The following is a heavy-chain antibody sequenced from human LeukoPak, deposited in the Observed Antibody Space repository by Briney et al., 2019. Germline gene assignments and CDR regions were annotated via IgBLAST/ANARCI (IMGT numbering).Heavy chain of an antibody. CDR2: IKYDGSEN. CDR1: GFTFSNYW. CDR3: AKEGSAPETLRGYYFHMDV. J-gene: IGHJ6*03. D-gene: IGHD3-10*01. Sequence: HPGGSLRLSCAASGFTFSNYWMSWVRQAPGKGLEWVANIKYDGSENHYVDSVKGRFTISRDNAKNSLFLQLSSLRAEDMAIYYCAKEGSAPETLRGYYFHMDVWGKGTTVTVSS. V-gene: IGHV3-7*01.